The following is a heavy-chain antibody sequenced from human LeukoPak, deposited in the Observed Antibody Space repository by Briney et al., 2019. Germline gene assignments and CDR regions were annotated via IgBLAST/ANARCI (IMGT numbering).Heavy chain of an antibody. D-gene: IGHD2-21*02. CDR3: ARSAPYCGGDCYSNFDY. Sequence: SAKVSCKASGGTFSSYAISWVRQTPGQGLEWMGRIIPILGIANYAQKFQGRVTTTADKSTSTAYMELSSLRSEDTAVYYCARSAPYCGGDCYSNFDYWGQGTLVTVSS. CDR2: IIPILGIA. CDR1: GGTFSSYA. V-gene: IGHV1-69*04. J-gene: IGHJ4*02.